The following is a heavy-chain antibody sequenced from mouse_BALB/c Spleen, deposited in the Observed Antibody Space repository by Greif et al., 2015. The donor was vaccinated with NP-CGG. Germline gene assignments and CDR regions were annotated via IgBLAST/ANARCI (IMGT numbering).Heavy chain of an antibody. V-gene: IGHV5-17*02. J-gene: IGHJ2*01. Sequence: EVKVEESGGGLVQPGGSRKLSCAASGFTFSSFGMHWVRQAPEKGLEWVAYISSGSSTIYYADTVKGRFTISRDNPKNTLFLQMTSLRSEDTAMYYCARTNYGSDYWGQGTTLTVSS. CDR3: ARTNYGSDY. D-gene: IGHD1-1*01. CDR2: ISSGSSTI. CDR1: GFTFSSFG.